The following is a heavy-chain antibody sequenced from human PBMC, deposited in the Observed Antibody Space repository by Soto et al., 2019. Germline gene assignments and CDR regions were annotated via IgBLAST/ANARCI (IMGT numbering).Heavy chain of an antibody. CDR3: ARGWHYYDSSGYVY. CDR1: GFTFSSYD. J-gene: IGHJ4*02. Sequence: GGSLRLSCAASGFTFSSYDMHWVRQATGKGLEWVSAVGTAGDTYYPGSVKGRFTISRENAKNSLYLQMNSLRAEDTAVYYCARGWHYYDSSGYVYWGQGTLVTVSS. V-gene: IGHV3-13*01. CDR2: VGTAGDT. D-gene: IGHD3-22*01.